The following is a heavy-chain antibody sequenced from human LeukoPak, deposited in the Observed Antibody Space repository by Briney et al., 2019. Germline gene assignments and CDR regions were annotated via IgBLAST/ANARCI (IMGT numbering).Heavy chain of an antibody. D-gene: IGHD6-19*01. J-gene: IGHJ6*02. V-gene: IGHV6-1*01. CDR3: ARAPRIAVAGKDYYYGMDV. CDR1: GDSVSSNSAA. CDR2: TYYRSKWYN. Sequence: SQTLSLTCAISGDSVSSNSAAWNWIRQSPSRGLEWLGRTYYRSKWYNDYAVSVKSRITINPDTSKNQFSLQLNSVTPEDTAVYYCARAPRIAVAGKDYYYGMDVWGQGTTVTVSS.